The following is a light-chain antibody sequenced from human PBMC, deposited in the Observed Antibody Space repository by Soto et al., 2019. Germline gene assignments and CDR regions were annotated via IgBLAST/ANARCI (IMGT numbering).Light chain of an antibody. Sequence: DTQMTQSPSTLSASVGDRVTITCRASQSIGSWLAWYQQKPGKAPKLLSYKASSLESGVPSRFSGSGSGTEFTLTISSLQPDDFATYYCQQYNSYSSVAFGQGTKVDI. CDR1: QSIGSW. CDR3: QQYNSYSSVA. V-gene: IGKV1-5*03. J-gene: IGKJ1*01. CDR2: KAS.